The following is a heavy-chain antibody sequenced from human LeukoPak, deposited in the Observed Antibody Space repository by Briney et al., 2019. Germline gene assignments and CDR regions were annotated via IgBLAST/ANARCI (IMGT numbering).Heavy chain of an antibody. CDR2: IRSKANSYAT. Sequence: GGSLRLSCAASGFTFSGSAIHWVRQASGKGLEWIGRIRSKANSYATSYGASVKGRFAISRDDSKNTTYLDMNSLKSEDTAVYYCAKGTKQWLLYLTDYWGQGTLVTVSS. D-gene: IGHD2-2*02. V-gene: IGHV3-73*01. J-gene: IGHJ4*02. CDR3: AKGTKQWLLYLTDY. CDR1: GFTFSGSA.